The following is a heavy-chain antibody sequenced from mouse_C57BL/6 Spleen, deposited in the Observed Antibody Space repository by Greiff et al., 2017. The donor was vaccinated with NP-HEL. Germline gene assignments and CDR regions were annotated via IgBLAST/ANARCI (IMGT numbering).Heavy chain of an antibody. Sequence: QVQLQQPGAELVKPGASVKMSCKASGYTFTSYWITWVTQRPGQGLEWIGDIYPGSGSTNYNEKFKSKATLTVDTSSSTAYMQLSSLTSEDSAVYYCAKTSLRYYGSSYNAMDYWGQGTSVTVSS. CDR3: AKTSLRYYGSSYNAMDY. CDR1: GYTFTSYW. J-gene: IGHJ4*01. V-gene: IGHV1-55*01. CDR2: IYPGSGST. D-gene: IGHD1-1*01.